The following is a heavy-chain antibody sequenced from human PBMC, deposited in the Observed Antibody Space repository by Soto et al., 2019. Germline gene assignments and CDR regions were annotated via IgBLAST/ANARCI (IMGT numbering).Heavy chain of an antibody. CDR1: GFTFSNYA. J-gene: IGHJ4*02. Sequence: EVQLLESGGGLVEPGGSLRLSCAASGFTFSNYAMTWVRQAPGKGLEWVSLITGSGVTTYYADSVKGRFTISRDNSKHTLYVQMNSLRVEDTAVYYCAKALSESIRYFDYWGQGSLVTVSS. CDR2: ITGSGVTT. V-gene: IGHV3-23*01. CDR3: AKALSESIRYFDY. D-gene: IGHD1-26*01.